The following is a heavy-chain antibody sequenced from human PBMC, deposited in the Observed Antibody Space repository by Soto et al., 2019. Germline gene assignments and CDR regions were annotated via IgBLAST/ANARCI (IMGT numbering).Heavy chain of an antibody. CDR1: GFTFSDYY. Sequence: VGSLRLSCTTSGFTFSDYYMTWVRQAPGKGLEWISYMSGSGDAIYYADSVKGRFTISRDNAKNSLHLEMNNLRVEDTAMYYCVRGNFYYGMDVWGQGTTVTVSS. V-gene: IGHV3-11*01. J-gene: IGHJ6*02. CDR2: MSGSGDAI. CDR3: VRGNFYYGMDV.